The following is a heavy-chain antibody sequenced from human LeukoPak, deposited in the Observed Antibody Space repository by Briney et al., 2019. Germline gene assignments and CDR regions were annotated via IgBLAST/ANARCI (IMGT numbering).Heavy chain of an antibody. CDR3: ARDATYCRGSTCSYYGLDV. V-gene: IGHV1-3*01. J-gene: IGHJ6*02. CDR1: GYSFTSYG. CDR2: MNAGNGNT. D-gene: IGHD2-15*01. Sequence: GESLKISCKGSGYSFTSYGISWVRQAPGQGLEWMGWMNAGNGNTKYSQKFQGRVSISRDTSATTAYMELSSLTSEDTAVYYCARDATYCRGSTCSYYGLDVWGQGTTVTVSS.